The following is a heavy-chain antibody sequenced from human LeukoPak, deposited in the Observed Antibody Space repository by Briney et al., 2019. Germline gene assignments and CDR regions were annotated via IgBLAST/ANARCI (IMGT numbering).Heavy chain of an antibody. CDR1: GGSISSSNW. J-gene: IGHJ4*02. V-gene: IGHV4-4*02. D-gene: IGHD3-22*01. CDR2: IYYSGST. Sequence: SETLSLTCAVSGGSISSSNWWSWVRQPPGKGLEWIGYIYYSGSTNYNPSLKSRVTISVDTSKNQFSLKLSSVTAADTAVYYCARVGSGGSSSGYPYWGQGTLVTVSS. CDR3: ARVGSGGSSSGYPY.